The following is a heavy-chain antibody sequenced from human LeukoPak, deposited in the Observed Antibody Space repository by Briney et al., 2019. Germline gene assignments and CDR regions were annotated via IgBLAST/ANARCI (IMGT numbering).Heavy chain of an antibody. CDR1: GFTFSSYA. CDR2: ISGSGGST. D-gene: IGHD2-15*01. Sequence: GGSLRLSCAASGFTFSSYAMSWVRQAPGKGLEWVSAISGSGGSTYYADSVKGRFTISRDNSKNTLYLQMNSLRAEDTAVYHCAKNRGGSCYSGLDYWGQGTLVTVSS. CDR3: AKNRGGSCYSGLDY. J-gene: IGHJ4*02. V-gene: IGHV3-23*01.